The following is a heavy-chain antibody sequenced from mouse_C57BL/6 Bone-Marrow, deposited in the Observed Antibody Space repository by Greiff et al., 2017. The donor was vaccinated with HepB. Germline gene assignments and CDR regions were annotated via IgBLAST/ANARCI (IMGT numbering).Heavy chain of an antibody. CDR1: GHTFTSYG. Sequence: VQLQQSGAELARPGASVKLSCKASGHTFTSYGISWVKQRTGQGLEWIGEIYPRSGNTYYNEKFKGKATLTADKSSSTAYMELRSLTSEDSAVYFCAGFIWDYGSSYAMDYWGQGTSVTVSS. CDR2: IYPRSGNT. CDR3: AGFIWDYGSSYAMDY. J-gene: IGHJ4*01. D-gene: IGHD1-1*01. V-gene: IGHV1-81*01.